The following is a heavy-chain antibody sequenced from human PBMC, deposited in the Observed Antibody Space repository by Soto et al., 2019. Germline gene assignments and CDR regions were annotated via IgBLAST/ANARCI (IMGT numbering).Heavy chain of an antibody. CDR2: ISSSGSTI. CDR3: AGGEVCYGYIDDY. D-gene: IGHD5-18*01. V-gene: IGHV3-48*03. J-gene: IGHJ4*02. Sequence: GGSLRLSCAASGFTFSSYEMNWVRQAPGKGLEWVSYISSSGSTIYYADSVKGRFTISRDNAKNSLYLQMNSLRAEDTAVYYCAGGEVCYGYIDDYWGQGTLVTVSS. CDR1: GFTFSSYE.